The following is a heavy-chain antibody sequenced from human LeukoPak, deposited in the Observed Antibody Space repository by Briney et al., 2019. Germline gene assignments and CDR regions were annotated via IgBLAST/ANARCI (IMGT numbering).Heavy chain of an antibody. V-gene: IGHV4-34*01. CDR1: GGSFSDYY. J-gene: IGHJ4*02. CDR2: INHTGNT. Sequence: SETLSLTCAVYGGSFSDYYWSWIRQSPGKGLEWIGEINHTGNTNYNPSLKSRVTISVDTSKNQFSLKLSSVTAADTAVYYCASCAPPLVVTATLSFDYWGQGTLVTVSS. D-gene: IGHD2-21*02. CDR3: ASCAPPLVVTATLSFDY.